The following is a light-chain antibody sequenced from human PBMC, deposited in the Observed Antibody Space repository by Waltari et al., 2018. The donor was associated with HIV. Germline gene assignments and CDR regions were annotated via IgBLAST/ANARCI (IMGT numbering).Light chain of an antibody. CDR1: SGHTTYA. CDR3: QTWGTGIVV. CDR2: VNSDGSH. V-gene: IGLV4-69*01. Sequence: QLVLTQSPSASASLRASVKLTCTLSSGHTTYAIAWHQQQPEKGPRFLMKVNSDGSHTRGDGIPGRFSGSSSGAQRYLTISSLQSADEADYYCQTWGTGIVVFGGGTKLTVL. J-gene: IGLJ2*01.